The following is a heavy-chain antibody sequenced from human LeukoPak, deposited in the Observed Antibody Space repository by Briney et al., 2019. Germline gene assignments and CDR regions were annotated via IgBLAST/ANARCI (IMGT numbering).Heavy chain of an antibody. CDR2: INSDGSST. Sequence: GGSLRLSCAASGFTFSSYWMNWVRQAPGKGLEWVSRINSDGSSTSNAGPVKGRFTISRNNAKNTPYLQMNSLRAEDTAVYYFERWRGGGLYSIYEPHRFDYWGQGTLVTVSS. CDR3: ERWRGGGLYSIYEPHRFDY. D-gene: IGHD4-11*01. CDR1: GFTFSSYW. J-gene: IGHJ4*02. V-gene: IGHV3-74*01.